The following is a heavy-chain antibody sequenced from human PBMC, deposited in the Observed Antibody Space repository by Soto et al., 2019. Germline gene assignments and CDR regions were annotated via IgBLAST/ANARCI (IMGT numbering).Heavy chain of an antibody. CDR2: IWYDGSKK. J-gene: IGHJ4*02. Sequence: QAQLVESGGGVVQPGTSLRLSCAASGFTISTHGMHWVRQAPGKGLEWLANIWYDGSKKFYAESVKGRFSISKDNSKNTLYLQITSLREEDTAVYYCAAATTCNFHFPYWGQGTQVTFSS. CDR1: GFTISTHG. V-gene: IGHV3-33*03. D-gene: IGHD4-4*01. CDR3: AAATTCNFHFPY.